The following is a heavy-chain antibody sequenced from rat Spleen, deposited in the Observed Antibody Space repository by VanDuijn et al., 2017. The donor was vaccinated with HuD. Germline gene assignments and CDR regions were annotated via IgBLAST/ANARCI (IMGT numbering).Heavy chain of an antibody. Sequence: EVQLVESGGGLVQPGRSLKLSCTASGFTFSNYYMAWVRQAPTKGLEWVAFISTGDTTTYYRDSVKGRFTISSDNAKSTLYLQMDSLRSEDTAIYYCTRGYVMDAWGQGASVTVSS. V-gene: IGHV5-27*01. CDR3: TRGYVMDA. CDR2: ISTGDTTT. CDR1: GFTFSNYY. J-gene: IGHJ4*01.